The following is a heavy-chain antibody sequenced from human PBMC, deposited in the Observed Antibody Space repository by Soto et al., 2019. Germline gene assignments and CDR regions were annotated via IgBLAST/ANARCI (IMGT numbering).Heavy chain of an antibody. CDR2: IKQDGSEK. CDR1: GLTLTDYW. CDR3: VGGRAWLPDY. D-gene: IGHD3-10*01. Sequence: EVQLVESGGGLVQPGGSLRLSCAASGLTLTDYWMNWVRQAPGKGLEWVAIIKQDGSEKHYVESVRGRFTISRDNAKNSLFLQMSSLRVDDTAVYFCVGGRAWLPDYWGRGTQVTVSS. V-gene: IGHV3-7*05. J-gene: IGHJ4*02.